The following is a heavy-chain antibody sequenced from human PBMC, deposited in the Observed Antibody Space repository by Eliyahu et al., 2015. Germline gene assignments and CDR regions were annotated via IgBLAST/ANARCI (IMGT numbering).Heavy chain of an antibody. D-gene: IGHD4-11*01. CDR2: ISSTLSYI. CDR3: ARDFYSLSSHYYGMDV. Sequence: EAQLXEXGXGLVKPXGSLRLSCVASGFTFSTSPMXWVRQAPGKGLGWVSSISSTLSYIYYADSVKGRFTISRDNAKNALFLQMDSLRDEDTAVYYCARDFYSLSSHYYGMDVWGQGTTVTVSS. CDR1: GFTFSTSP. J-gene: IGHJ6*02. V-gene: IGHV3-21*01.